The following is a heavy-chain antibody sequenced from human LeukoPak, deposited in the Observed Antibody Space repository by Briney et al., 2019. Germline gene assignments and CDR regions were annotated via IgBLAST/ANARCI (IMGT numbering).Heavy chain of an antibody. CDR2: IIPIFGTV. Sequence: SVKVSCKASGDTFSSYGIDWVRQAPGQGLEWMGGIIPIFGTVKYAQRFQGRVTINTDESTSTVYMELSSLRAEDAAVYYCAKEAQGCSITSCYFDSWGQGTLVTVSS. CDR3: AKEAQGCSITSCYFDS. D-gene: IGHD2-2*01. V-gene: IGHV1-69*05. CDR1: GDTFSSYG. J-gene: IGHJ4*02.